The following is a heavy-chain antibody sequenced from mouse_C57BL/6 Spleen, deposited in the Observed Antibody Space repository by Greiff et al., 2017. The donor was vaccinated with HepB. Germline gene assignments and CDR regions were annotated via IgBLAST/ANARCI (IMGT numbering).Heavy chain of an antibody. V-gene: IGHV5-6*01. CDR2: ISSGGSYT. Sequence: EVQLVESGGDLVKPGGSLKLSCAASGFTFSSYGMSWVRQTPDKRLEWVATISSGGSYTYYPDSVKGRFTISRDNAKNTLYLQMSSLKSEDTAMYYCAREGNYGNYPYYFDYWGQGTTLTVSS. J-gene: IGHJ2*01. CDR3: AREGNYGNYPYYFDY. D-gene: IGHD2-1*01. CDR1: GFTFSSYG.